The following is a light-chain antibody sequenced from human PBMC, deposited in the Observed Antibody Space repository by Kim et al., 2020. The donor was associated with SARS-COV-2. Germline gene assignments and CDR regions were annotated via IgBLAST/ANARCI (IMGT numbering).Light chain of an antibody. Sequence: DIQMTQSLSTLSASVGDTVTISCRASESFSSWLAWYQQKPGKAPNLLIYKASNLESGVPSRFSGSESGTGFTLTITSLQPDDFATYYCQQYYIFPYTFGQGTKLEI. CDR1: ESFSSW. J-gene: IGKJ2*01. V-gene: IGKV1-5*03. CDR2: KAS. CDR3: QQYYIFPYT.